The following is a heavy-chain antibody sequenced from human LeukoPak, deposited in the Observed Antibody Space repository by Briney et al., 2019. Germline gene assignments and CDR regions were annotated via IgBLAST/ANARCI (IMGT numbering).Heavy chain of an antibody. Sequence: GGSLRLSCAASGFTFSSYTMSWVRQAPGKGLEWVSVISGSGGSTYYADSVKGRFTVSRDNSKNTLYLQMNSLRVEDTAVYSCARGYGDTHYFDCWGQGTRVTVSS. J-gene: IGHJ4*02. CDR2: ISGSGGST. CDR3: ARGYGDTHYFDC. CDR1: GFTFSSYT. D-gene: IGHD2-21*01. V-gene: IGHV3-23*01.